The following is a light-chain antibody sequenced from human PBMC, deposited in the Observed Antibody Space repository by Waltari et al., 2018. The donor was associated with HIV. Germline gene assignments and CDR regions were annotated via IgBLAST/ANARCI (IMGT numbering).Light chain of an antibody. CDR1: SNDVGGYNY. Sequence: QSALTQPPSASGSPGQSVAISGTGTSNDVGGYNYVSWDQHHPGKAPKLMLYGVNNRPPGVPVRFSGSQSGTTASLTVSGLQAEDEADYYCSSYAGTNNPVVFGGGTTLTVL. V-gene: IGLV2-8*01. CDR3: SSYAGTNNPVV. J-gene: IGLJ2*01. CDR2: GVN.